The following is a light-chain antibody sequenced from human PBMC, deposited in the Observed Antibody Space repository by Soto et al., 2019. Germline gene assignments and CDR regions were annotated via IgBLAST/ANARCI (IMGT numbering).Light chain of an antibody. V-gene: IGKV1-39*01. CDR2: AAS. CDR3: QQSYSSPTWT. J-gene: IGKJ1*01. CDR1: QSIGIS. Sequence: IQVTPAPSPLSAFVGDVVTIPFRSSQSIGISLNWYQQRPGKAPKLLVFAASSLQSGVPSRFSGSGSGTDFTLTISSLHPEDFATYYCQQSYSSPTWTFGQGTKVDIK.